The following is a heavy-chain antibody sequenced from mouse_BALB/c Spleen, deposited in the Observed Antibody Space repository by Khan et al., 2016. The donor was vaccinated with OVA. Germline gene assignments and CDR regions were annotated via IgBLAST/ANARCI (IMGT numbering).Heavy chain of an antibody. V-gene: IGHV9-1*02. CDR2: INTYTGEP. J-gene: IGHJ1*01. CDR1: AYTFTNYG. CDR3: ARGASYWYFDV. Sequence: QIQLVQSGPELKKPGETVKISCKASAYTFTNYGMNWVKQAPGKGLKWMGWINTYTGEPTYTDDFKGRFAFSLETSASTAYLQINNLKNVDMATYFCARGASYWYFDVWGAGTRSPSPQ.